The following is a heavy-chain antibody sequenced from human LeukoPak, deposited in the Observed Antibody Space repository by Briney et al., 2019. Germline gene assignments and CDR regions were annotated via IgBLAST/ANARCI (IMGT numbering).Heavy chain of an antibody. CDR2: IIPILGIA. D-gene: IGHD3-10*01. CDR1: GGTFSSYA. J-gene: IGHJ4*02. Sequence: SVKVSCKASGGTFSSYAISWVRQAPGQGLEWMGRIIPILGIANYAQKFQGRVTITADKSTSTAYMELSSLRSEDTAVYYCARAYGSGSYGYLNYWGQGTLVTVSS. CDR3: ARAYGSGSYGYLNY. V-gene: IGHV1-69*04.